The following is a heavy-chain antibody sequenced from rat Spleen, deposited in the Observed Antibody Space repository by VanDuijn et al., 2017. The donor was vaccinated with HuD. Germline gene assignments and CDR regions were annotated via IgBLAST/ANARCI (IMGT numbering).Heavy chain of an antibody. Sequence: QVQLKESGPGLVQPSQTLSLTCNVSGLSLSSNSVSWIRQPPGNGLEWMGVIWANGGTDYDPAIKSRLSINRDTSKSQVFLKMNSLQSEDTAMYFCASPRARYYYDGTYYSPFDHWGQGVMVTVSS. CDR2: IWANGGT. CDR3: ASPRARYYYDGTYYSPFDH. D-gene: IGHD1-12*02. J-gene: IGHJ2*01. V-gene: IGHV2-47*01. CDR1: GLSLSSNS.